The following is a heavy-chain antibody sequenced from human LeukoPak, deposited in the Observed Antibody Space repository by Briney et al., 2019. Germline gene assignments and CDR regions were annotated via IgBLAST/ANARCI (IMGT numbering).Heavy chain of an antibody. CDR3: ATYYYGSGSWSYYYYGMEV. D-gene: IGHD3-10*01. V-gene: IGHV3-23*01. CDR1: GFTFSNYA. Sequence: PGGSLRLSCAASGFTFSNYAMNWVRQAPGKGLEWVSLISGSGGTTYYADSVKGRFIISRDNSKNTLYLQMNSLRAEDTAVYYCATYYYGSGSWSYYYYGMEVWGQGTTVTVSS. CDR2: ISGSGGTT. J-gene: IGHJ6*02.